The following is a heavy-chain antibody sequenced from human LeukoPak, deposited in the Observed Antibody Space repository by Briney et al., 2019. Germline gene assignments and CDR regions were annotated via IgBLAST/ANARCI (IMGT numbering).Heavy chain of an antibody. D-gene: IGHD5-18*01. CDR1: GGSISRGSYY. CDR2: IYTSGST. V-gene: IGHV4-61*02. CDR3: ARDVDTASPS. J-gene: IGHJ4*02. Sequence: SETLSLTCTVSGGSISRGSYYWGWIRQPAGKGLEWIARIYTSGSTNYNPSLKSLVTISVDSPKNQFSLKLSSVTAADTAVYYCARDVDTASPSWGQGTLVTVSS.